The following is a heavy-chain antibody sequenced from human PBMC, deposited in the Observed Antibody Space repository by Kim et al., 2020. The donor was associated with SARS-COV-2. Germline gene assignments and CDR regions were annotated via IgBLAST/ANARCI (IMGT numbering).Heavy chain of an antibody. CDR1: GGSISSYY. J-gene: IGHJ3*02. CDR3: ARARAYCGGDCKKKGAFDI. Sequence: SETLSLTCTVSGGSISSYYWSWIRQPPGKGLEWIGYIYYSGSTNYNPSLKSRVTISVDTSKNQFSLKLSSVTAADTAVYYCARARAYCGGDCKKKGAFDIWGQGTMVTVSS. D-gene: IGHD2-21*02. CDR2: IYYSGST. V-gene: IGHV4-59*01.